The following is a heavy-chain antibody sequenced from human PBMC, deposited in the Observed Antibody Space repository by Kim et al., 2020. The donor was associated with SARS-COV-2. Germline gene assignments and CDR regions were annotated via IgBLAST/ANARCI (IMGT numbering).Heavy chain of an antibody. CDR3: AREGFMYTGSYPDY. D-gene: IGHD1-26*01. V-gene: IGHV3-7*01. J-gene: IGHJ4*02. CDR2: MNQDGGEK. Sequence: GGSLRLSCAASGFTFSSYWMSWVRQAPGKGLEWVANMNQDGGEKYYVDSVKGRFTISRDNAKNSLYLEMNSLRAEDTAMYYCAREGFMYTGSYPDYWGQGTLVTVS. CDR1: GFTFSSYW.